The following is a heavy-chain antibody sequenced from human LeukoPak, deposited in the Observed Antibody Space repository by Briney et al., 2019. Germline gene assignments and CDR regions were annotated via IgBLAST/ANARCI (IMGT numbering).Heavy chain of an antibody. CDR2: IYPGDSDT. J-gene: IGHJ4*02. Sequence: GESLKISCKGSGYSFTTYWIGWVRQMPGKGLEWMGIIYPGDSDTRYSPSFQGQVTISADKSISTAYLQWSSLKASDTAMYYCARHGLRDSSCESFDYWGQGTLVTVSS. CDR3: ARHGLRDSSCESFDY. CDR1: GYSFTTYW. D-gene: IGHD6-13*01. V-gene: IGHV5-51*01.